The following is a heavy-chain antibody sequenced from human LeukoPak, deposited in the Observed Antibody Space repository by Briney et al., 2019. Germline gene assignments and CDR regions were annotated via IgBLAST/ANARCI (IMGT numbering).Heavy chain of an antibody. J-gene: IGHJ4*02. CDR2: IIPILGIA. CDR3: ARSEDYYDSSGYYDY. Sequence: SVKVSCKASGGTFSSCAISWVRQAPGQGLEWMGRIIPILGIANYAQKFQGRVTITADKSTSTAYVELSSLRSEDTAVYYCARSEDYYDSSGYYDYWGQGTLVTVSS. V-gene: IGHV1-69*04. D-gene: IGHD3-22*01. CDR1: GGTFSSCA.